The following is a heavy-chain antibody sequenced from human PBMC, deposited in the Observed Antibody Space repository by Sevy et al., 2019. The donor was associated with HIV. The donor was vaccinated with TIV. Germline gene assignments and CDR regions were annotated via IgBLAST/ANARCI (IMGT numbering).Heavy chain of an antibody. CDR1: GYTLTALS. V-gene: IGHV1-24*01. Sequence: ASVKVSCKVSGYTLTALSMHWVRQAPGKGLEWMGTFDPEDGETRFAQKFQVRVTMTEDTSTDTAYMELSSLRSEDTAVYFCATTKDYYDSSGYPFDHWGQGALVTVSS. D-gene: IGHD3-22*01. CDR3: ATTKDYYDSSGYPFDH. CDR2: FDPEDGET. J-gene: IGHJ4*02.